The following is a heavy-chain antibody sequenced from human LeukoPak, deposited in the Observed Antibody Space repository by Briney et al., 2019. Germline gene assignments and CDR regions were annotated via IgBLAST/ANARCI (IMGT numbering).Heavy chain of an antibody. CDR1: GFTFSSYE. D-gene: IGHD3-10*01. CDR2: ISSSGSTI. CDR3: ARVDYYGSGSPSGMDV. J-gene: IGHJ6*04. V-gene: IGHV3-48*03. Sequence: GGSLRLSCAASGFTFSSYEMNWVRQAPGKGLEWVSYISSSGSTIYYADSVKGRFTISRDNAKNSLYLLMNSLRAEDTAVYYCARVDYYGSGSPSGMDVWGKGTTVTVSS.